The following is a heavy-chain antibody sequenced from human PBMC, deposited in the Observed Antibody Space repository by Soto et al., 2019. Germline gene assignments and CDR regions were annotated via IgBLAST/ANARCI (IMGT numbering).Heavy chain of an antibody. Sequence: HPGGSLRLSCAASGFTFDDYAMHWVRQAPGKGLEWVSGISWNSGSIGYADSVKGRFTISRDNAKNSLYLQMNSLRAEDTALYYCAKDKVYYDSSGYYDYWGQGTLVTVSS. CDR2: ISWNSGSI. D-gene: IGHD3-22*01. CDR3: AKDKVYYDSSGYYDY. CDR1: GFTFDDYA. J-gene: IGHJ4*02. V-gene: IGHV3-9*01.